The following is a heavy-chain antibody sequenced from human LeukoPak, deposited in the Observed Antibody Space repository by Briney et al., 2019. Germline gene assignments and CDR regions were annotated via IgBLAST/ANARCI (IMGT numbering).Heavy chain of an antibody. V-gene: IGHV1-3*01. D-gene: IGHD3-10*01. CDR3: ARIGEMAGVRGGYFDY. J-gene: IGHJ4*02. Sequence: GASVKVSCKASGYTFTSYAMHWVRQAPGQRLEWMGWINAGNGNTKYSQKFQGRVTITRDTSASTAYMELSSLRSEDTAVYYCARIGEMAGVRGGYFDYWGQGTLVTVSS. CDR1: GYTFTSYA. CDR2: INAGNGNT.